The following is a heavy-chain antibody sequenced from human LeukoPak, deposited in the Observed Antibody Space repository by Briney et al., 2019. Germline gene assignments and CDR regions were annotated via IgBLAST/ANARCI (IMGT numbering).Heavy chain of an antibody. D-gene: IGHD4/OR15-4a*01. Sequence: GGSLRLSWAASGFTFNNYGMSWVRQAPGKGLEWVSAITATSSSTHDADSVQGRFTISRDNSKNTLYLQMNSLRAEDTAVYYCARRAGAYSHPYDYWGQGTLVTVSS. CDR1: GFTFNNYG. V-gene: IGHV3-23*01. CDR2: ITATSSST. J-gene: IGHJ4*02. CDR3: ARRAGAYSHPYDY.